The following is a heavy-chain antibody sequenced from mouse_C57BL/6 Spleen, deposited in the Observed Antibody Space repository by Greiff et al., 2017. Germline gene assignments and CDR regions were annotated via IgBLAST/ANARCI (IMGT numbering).Heavy chain of an antibody. J-gene: IGHJ3*01. CDR3: TRDHDGVEFAD. D-gene: IGHD2-3*01. CDR1: GFTFSSYA. Sequence: DVMLVESGEGLVKPGGSLKLSCAASGFTFSSYAMSWVRQTPEKRLEWVAYISSGGDYTYYADTVKGRFTISRDNARNTLYLQMSSLKSEDTARYYCTRDHDGVEFADWGHGTLVTVSA. V-gene: IGHV5-9-1*02. CDR2: ISSGGDYT.